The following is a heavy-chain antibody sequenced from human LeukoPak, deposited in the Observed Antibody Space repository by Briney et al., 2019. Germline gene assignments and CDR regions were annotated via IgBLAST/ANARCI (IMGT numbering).Heavy chain of an antibody. J-gene: IGHJ2*01. V-gene: IGHV4-59*12. CDR3: ARVRDFGYFDL. Sequence: SETLSLTCTVSGGSISSYYWSWIRQPPGKGLEWIGYIYYSGSTNYNPSLKSRVTISVDRSKNQFSLKLSSVTAADTAVYYCARVRDFGYFDLWGRGTLVTVSS. D-gene: IGHD3-3*01. CDR2: IYYSGST. CDR1: GGSISSYY.